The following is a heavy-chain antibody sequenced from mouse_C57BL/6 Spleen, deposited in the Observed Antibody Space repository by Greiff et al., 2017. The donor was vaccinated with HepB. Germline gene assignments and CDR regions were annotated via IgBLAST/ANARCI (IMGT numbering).Heavy chain of an antibody. J-gene: IGHJ3*01. CDR3: ARPPLYYGNYGFAY. CDR2: IYPGSGST. CDR1: GYTFTSYW. Sequence: QVQLKQSGAELVKPGASVKMSCKASGYTFTSYWITWVKQRPGQGLEWIGDIYPGSGSTNYNEKFKSKATLTVDTSSSTAYMQLSSLTSEDSAVYYCARPPLYYGNYGFAYWGQGTLVTVSA. D-gene: IGHD2-1*01. V-gene: IGHV1-55*01.